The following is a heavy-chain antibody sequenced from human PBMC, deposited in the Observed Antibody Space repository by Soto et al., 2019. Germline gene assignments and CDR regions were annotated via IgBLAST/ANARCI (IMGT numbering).Heavy chain of an antibody. D-gene: IGHD3-22*01. CDR3: ARHESEDYYDSSGPSNKLNWFDP. Sequence: SETLSLTCTVSGGSISSSSYYWGWIRQPPGKGLEWIGSIYYSGSTYYNPSLKSRVTISVDTSKNQFSLKLSSVTAADTAVYYCARHESEDYYDSSGPSNKLNWFDPWGQGTLVTVSS. CDR2: IYYSGST. V-gene: IGHV4-39*01. J-gene: IGHJ5*02. CDR1: GGSISSSSYY.